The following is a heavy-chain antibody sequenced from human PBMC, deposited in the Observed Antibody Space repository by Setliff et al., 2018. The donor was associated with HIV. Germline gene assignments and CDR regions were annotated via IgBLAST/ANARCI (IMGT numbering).Heavy chain of an antibody. CDR1: GYRFTDYY. J-gene: IGHJ5*02. Sequence: ASVKVSCKASGYRFTDYYMHWVRQAPGQGLEWMGWINLNSGHTNYAEKFQGRVTMTRNMSIRTAYMDLSGLRSDDTAVYYCARGGGYCTNGLCYNRYFDTLGQGTQVTVSS. CDR3: ARGGGYCTNGLCYNRYFDT. V-gene: IGHV1-2*02. D-gene: IGHD2-8*01. CDR2: INLNSGHT.